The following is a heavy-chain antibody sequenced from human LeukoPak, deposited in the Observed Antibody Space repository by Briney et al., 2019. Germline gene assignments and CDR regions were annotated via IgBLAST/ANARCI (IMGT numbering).Heavy chain of an antibody. Sequence: PGGSLRLSCAASGFTFSSYDMNWVRQAPGKRLEWVSYISRSSSIIYYADSVKGRFTISRDNAKNSLYLQMNSLRGEDTAVYYCARDRYDSSHYYHYWGQGTLVTVSA. V-gene: IGHV3-48*01. CDR3: ARDRYDSSHYYHY. CDR1: GFTFSSYD. D-gene: IGHD3-22*01. CDR2: ISRSSSII. J-gene: IGHJ4*02.